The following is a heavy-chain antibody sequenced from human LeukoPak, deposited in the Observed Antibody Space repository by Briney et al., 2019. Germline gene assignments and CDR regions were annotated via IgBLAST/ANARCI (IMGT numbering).Heavy chain of an antibody. CDR2: INHSGST. V-gene: IGHV4-34*01. D-gene: IGHD6-13*01. CDR3: ARTIAAAGTRRYFQH. Sequence: SETLSLPCAVYGGSFSGYYWSWIRQPPGKGLEWIGEINHSGSTNYNPSLKSRVTISVDTSKNQFSLKLSSVTAADTAVYYCARTIAAAGTRRYFQHWGQGTLVTVSS. J-gene: IGHJ1*01. CDR1: GGSFSGYY.